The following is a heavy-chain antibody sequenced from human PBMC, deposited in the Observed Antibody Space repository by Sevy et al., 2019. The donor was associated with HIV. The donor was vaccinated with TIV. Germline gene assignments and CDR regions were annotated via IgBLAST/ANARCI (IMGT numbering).Heavy chain of an antibody. D-gene: IGHD6-19*01. CDR2: IKQDGSEK. CDR1: GFTFSNYW. J-gene: IGHJ4*02. Sequence: GGSLRLSCAASGFTFSNYWMTWVRQAPGKGLEWVANIKQDGSEKYSVHSVKGRFTISRDNAKNSLCLQMNSLRAEDTAVYYCARAGSSGWLFDYWGQGTLVTVSS. CDR3: ARAGSSGWLFDY. V-gene: IGHV3-7*01.